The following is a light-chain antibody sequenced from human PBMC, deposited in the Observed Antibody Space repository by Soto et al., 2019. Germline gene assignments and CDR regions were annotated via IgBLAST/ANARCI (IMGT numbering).Light chain of an antibody. V-gene: IGLV2-14*01. J-gene: IGLJ2*01. CDR3: SSFTLSRNTVI. Sequence: QSALTQPASVSGSPGQSITISCTGTSSDIDGYNYVSWYQYHPGKAPQLMIYDVSNRPSGISNRFSGSKSGNTASLTISGLQAEDEADYYCSSFTLSRNTVIFGGGTKLTVL. CDR1: SSDIDGYNY. CDR2: DVS.